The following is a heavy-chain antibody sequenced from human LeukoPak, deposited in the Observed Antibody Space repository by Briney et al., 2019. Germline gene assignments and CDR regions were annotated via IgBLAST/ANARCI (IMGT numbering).Heavy chain of an antibody. CDR1: GGSISSYY. CDR3: ARVTSRGITGHIDY. J-gene: IGHJ4*02. CDR2: IYYSGST. D-gene: IGHD1-20*01. V-gene: IGHV4-59*01. Sequence: SETLSLTCTVSGGSISSYYWSWIRQPPGKGLEWIGYIYYSGSTNYNPSLKSRVTISVDTSKNQFSLKLSSVTAADTAVYYCARVTSRGITGHIDYWGQGTLVTVSS.